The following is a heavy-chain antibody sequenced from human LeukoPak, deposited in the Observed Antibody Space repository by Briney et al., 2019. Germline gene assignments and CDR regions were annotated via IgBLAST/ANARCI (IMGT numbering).Heavy chain of an antibody. CDR3: AREYSSPHRRCYYYYGMDV. V-gene: IGHV3-23*01. CDR2: ISGSGGST. J-gene: IGHJ6*02. D-gene: IGHD6-13*01. CDR1: GFTFSSYA. Sequence: GGSLRLSCAASGFTFSSYAMSWVRQAPGKGLEWVSAISGSGGSTYYADSVKGRFTISRDNPKNTLYLQMNSLRAEDTAVYYCAREYSSPHRRCYYYYGMDVWGQGTTVTVSS.